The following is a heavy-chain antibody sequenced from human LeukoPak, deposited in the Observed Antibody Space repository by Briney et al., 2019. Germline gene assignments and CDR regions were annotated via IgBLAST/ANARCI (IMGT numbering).Heavy chain of an antibody. CDR1: GYTFTSYY. D-gene: IGHD3-3*01. CDR2: INPSGGST. V-gene: IGHV1-46*01. J-gene: IGHJ4*02. Sequence: ASVKVSCKASGYTFTSYYMHWVRQAPGQGLEWMGIINPSGGSTSYAQKFQGRVTMTRDTSTSTVYMELSSLRSEDTAVYCCARQEPPYYDFWSGYHTHLDYWGQGTLVTVSS. CDR3: ARQEPPYYDFWSGYHTHLDY.